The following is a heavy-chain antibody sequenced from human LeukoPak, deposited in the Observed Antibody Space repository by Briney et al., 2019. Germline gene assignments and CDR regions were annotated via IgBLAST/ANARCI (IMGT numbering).Heavy chain of an antibody. J-gene: IGHJ6*03. V-gene: IGHV1-8*01. Sequence: ASVKVSCKASGYTFTSYDINWVRQATGQGLEWMGWMNPNSGNTGYAQKFQGRVTMTRNTSISTAYMELSSLRSEDTAVYYCARVSAGNYYDSSGYYLGYYYYYMDVWGKGTTVTVSS. CDR3: ARVSAGNYYDSSGYYLGYYYYYMDV. CDR1: GYTFTSYD. CDR2: MNPNSGNT. D-gene: IGHD3-22*01.